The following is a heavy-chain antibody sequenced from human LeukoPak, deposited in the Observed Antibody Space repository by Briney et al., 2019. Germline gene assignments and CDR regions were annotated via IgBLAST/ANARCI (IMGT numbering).Heavy chain of an antibody. CDR3: ASPLGGYYYGMDV. V-gene: IGHV4-59*12. Sequence: SETLSLTCTVSGGSISSYYWSWIRQPPGKGLEWIGYIYYSGSTNYNPSLKSRVTISVDTSKNQFSLKLSSVTAADTAVYYCASPLGGYYYGMDVWGQGTTVTVSS. CDR2: IYYSGST. CDR1: GGSISSYY. J-gene: IGHJ6*02. D-gene: IGHD3-16*01.